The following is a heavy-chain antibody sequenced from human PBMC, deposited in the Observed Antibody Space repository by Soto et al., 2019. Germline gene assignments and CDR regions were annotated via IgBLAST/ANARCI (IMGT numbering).Heavy chain of an antibody. CDR3: AVTPLFPAHSHYYYGMDV. CDR1: GYSFTSYW. V-gene: IGHV5-51*01. Sequence: PGESLKISCKGSGYSFTSYWIGWVLQIPWKGLEWMGIIYPGDSDTRYSPSFQGQVTISADKSISTAYLQWSSLKASDIAMYYCAVTPLFPAHSHYYYGMDVWGQGTTVTVSS. J-gene: IGHJ6*02. D-gene: IGHD5-18*01. CDR2: IYPGDSDT.